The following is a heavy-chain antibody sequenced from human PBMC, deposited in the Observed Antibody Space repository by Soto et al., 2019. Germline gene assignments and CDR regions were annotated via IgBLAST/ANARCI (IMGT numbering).Heavy chain of an antibody. D-gene: IGHD2-2*01. V-gene: IGHV3-33*01. J-gene: IGHJ5*02. CDR3: ARGGNLGYCISTSCYAGWFDP. CDR2: IWYDGSNK. CDR1: GFTFSSYG. Sequence: GGSLRLSCAASGFTFSSYGMHWVRQAPGKGLEWVAVIWYDGSNKYYADSVKGRFTISRDNSKNTLYLQMNSLRAEDTAVYYCARGGNLGYCISTSCYAGWFDPWGQGT.